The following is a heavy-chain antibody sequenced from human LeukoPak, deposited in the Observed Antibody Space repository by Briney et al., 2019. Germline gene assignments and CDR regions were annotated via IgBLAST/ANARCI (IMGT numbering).Heavy chain of an antibody. V-gene: IGHV3-21*01. D-gene: IGHD5-12*01. Sequence: PGGSLRLSCAASGFTLSSYSMNWVRQAPGKGLEWVSSISSSSSYIYYADSVKGRFTISRDNAKNSLYLQMNSLRAEDTAVYYCARGPWDIVATIDFDYWGQGTLVTVSS. J-gene: IGHJ4*02. CDR2: ISSSSSYI. CDR3: ARGPWDIVATIDFDY. CDR1: GFTLSSYS.